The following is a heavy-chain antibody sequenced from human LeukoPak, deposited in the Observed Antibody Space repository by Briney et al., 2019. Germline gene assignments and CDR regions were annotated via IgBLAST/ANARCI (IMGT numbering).Heavy chain of an antibody. CDR1: GFTFSSYA. V-gene: IGHV3-30*01. CDR2: ISYDGSNK. CDR3: ARGGETTLVDWFDP. Sequence: GGSLRLSCAASGFTFSSYAMHWVRQAPGKGLEWVAVISYDGSNKYYADSVKGRFTISRDNSKNTLYLQMNSLRAEDTAVYYCARGGETTLVDWFDPWGQGTLVTVSS. J-gene: IGHJ5*02. D-gene: IGHD3-10*01.